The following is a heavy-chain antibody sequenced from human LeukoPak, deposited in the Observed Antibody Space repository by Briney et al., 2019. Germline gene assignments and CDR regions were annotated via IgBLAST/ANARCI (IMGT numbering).Heavy chain of an antibody. CDR2: INHSGST. J-gene: IGHJ4*02. D-gene: IGHD3-10*01. V-gene: IGHV4-34*01. CDR3: AKAPVVEGYYYGSGSSFYFDH. Sequence: SETLSLTCAVYGGSFSGYYWSWIRQPPGKGLEWIGEINHSGSTNYNPSLKSRITISVDKSKNHFSLKLSSVTAADTAVYYCAKAPVVEGYYYGSGSSFYFDHWGQGTLVTVSS. CDR1: GGSFSGYY.